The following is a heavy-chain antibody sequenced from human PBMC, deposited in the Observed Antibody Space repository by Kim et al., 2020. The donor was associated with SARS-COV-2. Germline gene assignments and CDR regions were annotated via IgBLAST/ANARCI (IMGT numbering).Heavy chain of an antibody. D-gene: IGHD5-18*01. Sequence: SETLSLTCAVYGGSFSGYYWSWIRQPPGKGLEWIGEINHSGSTNYNTSLKSRVTISVDTSKNQFSLKLSSVTAADTAVYYCATRLYSYGQAFDYWGQGTLVTVSS. J-gene: IGHJ4*02. V-gene: IGHV4-34*01. CDR3: ATRLYSYGQAFDY. CDR2: INHSGST. CDR1: GGSFSGYY.